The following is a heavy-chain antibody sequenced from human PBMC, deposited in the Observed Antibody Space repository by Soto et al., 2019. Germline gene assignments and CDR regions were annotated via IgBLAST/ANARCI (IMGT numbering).Heavy chain of an antibody. CDR1: GGSIRSGGYS. D-gene: IGHD5-18*01. V-gene: IGHV4-30-2*01. J-gene: IGHJ6*02. CDR3: ARQWIQPWPTDYYYGIDV. CDR2: IYHSGST. Sequence: SETLSLTCAVSGGSIRSGGYSWSWIRQPPGKGLEWIGYIYHSGSTYYNPSLKSRVTISVDRSKNQFSLKLSSVTAADTAVYYCARQWIQPWPTDYYYGIDVWGQGTTVTVS.